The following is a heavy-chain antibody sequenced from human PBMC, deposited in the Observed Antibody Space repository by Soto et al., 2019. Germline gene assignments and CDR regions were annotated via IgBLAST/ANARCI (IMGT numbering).Heavy chain of an antibody. D-gene: IGHD3-9*01. CDR1: GYTFTSYG. Sequence: QVQLVQSGAEVKKPGASVKVSCKASGYTFTSYGISWVRQAPGQGLEWMGWISAYNGNTKYAQKLQGRVTMTTDTSTSTSYMELRSLRSVDTAVYYCARDLDDILTCYSHSLDYWGQVTLVTVSS. CDR2: ISAYNGNT. J-gene: IGHJ4*02. V-gene: IGHV1-18*04. CDR3: ARDLDDILTCYSHSLDY.